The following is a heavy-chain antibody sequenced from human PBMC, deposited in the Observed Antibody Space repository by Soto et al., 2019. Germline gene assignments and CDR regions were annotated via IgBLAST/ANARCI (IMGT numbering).Heavy chain of an antibody. D-gene: IGHD6-19*01. J-gene: IGHJ4*02. Sequence: QVQLQESGPGLVKPSETLSLTCTVSGGSVSSGSYYWSWIRQPPGKGLEWTGYIYYSGSTRYNPSLKSRVGISVDSSKSRFSRKLIPVTAADTAVYCWARVLSSGASRGCWGQGTLVTGPS. CDR3: ARVLSSGASRGC. CDR1: GGSVSSGSYY. CDR2: IYYSGST. V-gene: IGHV4-61*01.